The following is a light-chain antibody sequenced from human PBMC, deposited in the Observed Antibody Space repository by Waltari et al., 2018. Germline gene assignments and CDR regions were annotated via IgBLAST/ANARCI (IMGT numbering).Light chain of an antibody. V-gene: IGLV2-14*03. J-gene: IGLJ2*01. CDR3: GSYTITSLVV. Sequence: QSALTQPASVSGSPGQSITISCTGAGPDIGDFKYVSWYQQHPGRAPQLLFYDVTNRPSGVAVRFSGPKSGNTASLIISGVQAGDEADYYCGSYTITSLVVFGGGTRLTVL. CDR2: DVT. CDR1: GPDIGDFKY.